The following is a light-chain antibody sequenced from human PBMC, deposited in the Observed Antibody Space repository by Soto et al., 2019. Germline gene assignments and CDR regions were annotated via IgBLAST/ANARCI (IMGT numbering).Light chain of an antibody. J-gene: IGLJ2*01. V-gene: IGLV2-14*03. CDR1: SSDVGAYNY. CDR3: SSYTSSSTTV. CDR2: DVS. Sequence: QSALTQPASASGSPGQSITISCTGTSSDVGAYNYVSWYQQHPGKAPKLMIYDVSNRPSGVSNRFSASKSGNTASLTISGLQAEDEADYYCSSYTSSSTTVFGGGTKLTVL.